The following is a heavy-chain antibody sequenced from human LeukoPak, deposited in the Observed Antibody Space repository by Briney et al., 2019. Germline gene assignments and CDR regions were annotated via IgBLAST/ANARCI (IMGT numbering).Heavy chain of an antibody. J-gene: IGHJ4*02. D-gene: IGHD1-7*01. Sequence: PSETLSLTYTVSGGSINSYHWDWIRQPPGKGLEWIGSIYYSGSTNYNPSLKSRVTISVDTSKNQFSLKLSSVTAADTAVYYCARITGTRWVFDYWGQGTLVTVSS. CDR1: GGSINSYH. CDR2: IYYSGST. CDR3: ARITGTRWVFDY. V-gene: IGHV4-59*01.